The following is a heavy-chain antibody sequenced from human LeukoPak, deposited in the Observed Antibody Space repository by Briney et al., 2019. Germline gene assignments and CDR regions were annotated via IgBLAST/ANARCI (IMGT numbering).Heavy chain of an antibody. Sequence: PSETLSLTCAVYGGSFSGYYWSWIRQPPGKGLEWIGEINHSGSTNYNPSLKSRVTISVDTSKNQFSLKLSSVTAADTAVYYCARGNKGASFRVPTYYYGMDLWGQGTTVTVSS. D-gene: IGHD4/OR15-4a*01. J-gene: IGHJ6*02. CDR1: GGSFSGYY. CDR2: INHSGST. CDR3: ARGNKGASFRVPTYYYGMDL. V-gene: IGHV4-34*01.